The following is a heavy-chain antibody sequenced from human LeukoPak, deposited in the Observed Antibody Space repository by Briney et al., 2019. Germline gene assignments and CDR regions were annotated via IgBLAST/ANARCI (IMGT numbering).Heavy chain of an antibody. V-gene: IGHV3-48*01. CDR3: ARDPCYYYDSRRFDY. CDR2: ISSSSSTI. CDR1: GFTFSSYS. J-gene: IGHJ4*02. Sequence: GGSLRLSCAASGFTFSSYSMNWVRQAPGKGLEWVSYISSSSSTIYYADSVKGRFTISRDNAKNSLYLQMNSLRAEDTAVYYCARDPCYYYDSRRFDYWGQGTLVTVSS. D-gene: IGHD3-22*01.